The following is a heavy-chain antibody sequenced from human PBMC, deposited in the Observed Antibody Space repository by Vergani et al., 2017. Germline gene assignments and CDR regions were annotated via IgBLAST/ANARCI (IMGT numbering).Heavy chain of an antibody. CDR2: ISWNSGSI. V-gene: IGHV3-9*01. CDR1: GFTFDDYA. CDR3: AKEVGYCSGGSCRYYYGMDV. J-gene: IGHJ6*02. D-gene: IGHD2-15*01. Sequence: EVQLVESGGGLVQPGRSLRLSCAASGFTFDDYAMHWVRQAPGKGLEWVSWISWNSGSIGYADSVKGRFTISRDNAKNSLYLQMNSLRAEDTALYYCAKEVGYCSGGSCRYYYGMDVWGQGTTVTVSS.